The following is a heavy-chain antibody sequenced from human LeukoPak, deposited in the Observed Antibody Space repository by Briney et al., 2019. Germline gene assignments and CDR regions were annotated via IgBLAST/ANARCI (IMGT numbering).Heavy chain of an antibody. Sequence: GESLKISCKSSGYNFTTYWICWVRQMPGKGLEWMGIIFPDDSDTRYSTFFHGQVTISADRSISTAHLQWSSLKASDTAMYYCARGPTDYYDTPFDYWGQGTLVTVSS. D-gene: IGHD3-22*01. CDR2: IFPDDSDT. V-gene: IGHV5-51*01. CDR1: GYNFTTYW. CDR3: ARGPTDYYDTPFDY. J-gene: IGHJ4*02.